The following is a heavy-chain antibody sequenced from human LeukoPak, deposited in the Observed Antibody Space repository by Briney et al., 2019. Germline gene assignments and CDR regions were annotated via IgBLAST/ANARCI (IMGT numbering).Heavy chain of an antibody. CDR2: INPSGGST. CDR1: GYTFTGYY. D-gene: IGHD1-26*01. J-gene: IGHJ3*01. V-gene: IGHV1-46*01. CDR3: ARDLREWEPGM. Sequence: ASVKVSCKASGYTFTGYYMHWVRQAPGQGLEWMGIINPSGGSTSYAQKFQGRVTMTRDTSTSTVYMELSSLRSEDTAVYYCARDLREWEPGMWGQGTMVTVSS.